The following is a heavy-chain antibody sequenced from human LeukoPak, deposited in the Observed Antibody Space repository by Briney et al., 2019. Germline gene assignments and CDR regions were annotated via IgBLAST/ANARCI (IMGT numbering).Heavy chain of an antibody. V-gene: IGHV3-23*01. Sequence: GGTLRLSCAASGFTFSSYGMSWVRQAPGKGLEWASAISGSGGSTYYADSVKGRFTISRDNSKNTLYLQMNSLRAEDTAVYYCAKDISFGSGYDCVLDYWGQGTLVTVSS. CDR3: AKDISFGSGYDCVLDY. CDR1: GFTFSSYG. CDR2: ISGSGGST. D-gene: IGHD5-12*01. J-gene: IGHJ4*02.